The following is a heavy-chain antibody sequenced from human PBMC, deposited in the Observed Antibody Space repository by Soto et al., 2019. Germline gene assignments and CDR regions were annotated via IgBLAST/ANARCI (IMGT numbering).Heavy chain of an antibody. J-gene: IGHJ5*01. V-gene: IGHV3-66*04. CDR3: ARLLDYDFWSAPWWFDS. CDR1: GFTVSSNY. CDR2: IYSGGST. Sequence: PGGSLRLSCAASGFTVSSNYMSWVRQAPGKGLEWVSVIYSGGSTYYADSVKGRFTISRDNSKNTLYLQMNSLRAEDTAVYYCARLLDYDFWSAPWWFDSWGQGTLVTVSS. D-gene: IGHD3-3*01.